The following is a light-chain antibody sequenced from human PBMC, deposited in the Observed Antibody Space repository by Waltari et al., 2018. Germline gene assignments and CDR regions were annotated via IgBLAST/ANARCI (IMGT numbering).Light chain of an antibody. CDR3: CSYAGGSTFVV. J-gene: IGLJ2*01. Sequence: QSALTQPASVSGSPGQSITMSCTGASSGVGTFNLVSWYQQHPGKAPKHIIYEGNERPSGVSNRFSGSKSGNTASLTISGLQAEDEAYYYCCSYAGGSTFVVFGGGTKLTVL. CDR1: SSGVGTFNL. V-gene: IGLV2-23*03. CDR2: EGN.